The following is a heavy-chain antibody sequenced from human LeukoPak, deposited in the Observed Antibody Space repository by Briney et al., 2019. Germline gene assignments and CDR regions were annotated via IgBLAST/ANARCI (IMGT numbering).Heavy chain of an antibody. CDR3: ARMGMGPPGHGAFDP. CDR2: MYYSGSS. V-gene: IGHV4-59*01. Sequence: SETLSLTCSVSGTSIGIYYWSWIRQPPGKGLEWIGYMYYSGSSEYNPSLKGRVNILIDTSKGQISLKLRSVTAADTGVYYCARMGMGPPGHGAFDPWGQGTRVTVSS. CDR1: GTSIGIYY. D-gene: IGHD1-26*01. J-gene: IGHJ5*02.